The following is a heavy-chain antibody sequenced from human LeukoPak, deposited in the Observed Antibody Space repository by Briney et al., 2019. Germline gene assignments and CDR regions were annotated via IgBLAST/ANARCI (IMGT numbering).Heavy chain of an antibody. J-gene: IGHJ4*02. D-gene: IGHD5-12*01. CDR3: AREVATISREYYFDN. V-gene: IGHV4-39*07. Sequence: SETLSLTCTVPGGSISSIYFYWAWIRQPPGKGLEWIGSIYYSGNTYYNPSLKSRVTISVDTSKNQFSLKLSSVTAADTAVYYCAREVATISREYYFDNWGQGTLVTVSS. CDR2: IYYSGNT. CDR1: GGSISSIYFY.